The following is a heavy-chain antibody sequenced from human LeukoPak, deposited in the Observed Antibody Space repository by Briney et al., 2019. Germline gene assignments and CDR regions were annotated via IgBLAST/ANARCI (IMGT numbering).Heavy chain of an antibody. CDR2: INPNCGGT. J-gene: IGHJ3*02. V-gene: IGHV1-2*02. Sequence: ASVKVSCKASGYTFTGYYMHWVRQAPGQGLEWMGWINPNCGGTNYAQKFQGRVTITRDTSISTAYMELSRLRSDDTAVYYCAVYSSGWYDAIDISGQGRTVTVSS. D-gene: IGHD6-13*01. CDR1: GYTFTGYY. CDR3: AVYSSGWYDAIDI.